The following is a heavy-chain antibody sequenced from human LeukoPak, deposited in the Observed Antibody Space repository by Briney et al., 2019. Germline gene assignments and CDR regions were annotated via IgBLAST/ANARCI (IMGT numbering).Heavy chain of an antibody. J-gene: IGHJ4*02. CDR3: AFKRVTCPLMTDPFCFDY. V-gene: IGHV3-21*01. CDR1: GFTFSNYN. D-gene: IGHD2-8*01. CDR2: ISSSRSYI. Sequence: PGGSLRLSCAASGFTFSNYNMNWVRQAPGKGLEWVSSISSSRSYIYYADSVKGRFTISRDNAKNSLYLQMNSLRAEDTAVYYCAFKRVTCPLMTDPFCFDYWGQGTLVTVSS.